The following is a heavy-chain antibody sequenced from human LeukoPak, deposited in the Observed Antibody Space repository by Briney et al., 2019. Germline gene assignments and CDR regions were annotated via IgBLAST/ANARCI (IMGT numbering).Heavy chain of an antibody. CDR3: ARRAGAYTHPYDY. Sequence: GGSLRLSCAASGFIFSSYWMSWVRQAPGKGLEWVANIKQDGSEKYYVDSVKGRFTISRDNAKNSLYLQMNSLRAEDTAVYYCARRAGAYTHPYDYWGQGTLVTVSS. V-gene: IGHV3-7*01. D-gene: IGHD3-16*01. J-gene: IGHJ4*02. CDR1: GFIFSSYW. CDR2: IKQDGSEK.